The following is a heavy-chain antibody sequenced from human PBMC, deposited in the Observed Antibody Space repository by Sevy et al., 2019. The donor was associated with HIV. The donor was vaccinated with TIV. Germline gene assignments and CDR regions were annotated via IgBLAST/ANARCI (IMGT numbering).Heavy chain of an antibody. Sequence: GGSLRLSCEASGFSFRCYAMHWVRQAPGKGLEWLTVISYDGRNEYYVDSVKGRFTISRDNSKNTLYLQMNSLRPEDTAIYYCARDGGGDYFDYWGQGTLVTVSS. CDR1: GFSFRCYA. CDR2: ISYDGRNE. V-gene: IGHV3-30*04. J-gene: IGHJ4*02. D-gene: IGHD3-10*01. CDR3: ARDGGGDYFDY.